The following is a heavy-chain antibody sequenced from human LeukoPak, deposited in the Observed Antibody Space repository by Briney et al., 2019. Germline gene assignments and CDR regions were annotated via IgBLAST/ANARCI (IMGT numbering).Heavy chain of an antibody. CDR3: ARDMERLQSPDAFDI. CDR2: ISSSSSYI. V-gene: IGHV3-21*01. D-gene: IGHD5-24*01. CDR1: GFTFSSYS. J-gene: IGHJ3*02. Sequence: GGSLRLSCAASGFTFSSYSMNWVRQAPGKGLEWVSSISSSSSYIYYADSVKGRFTISRDNAKNSLYLQMNSLRAEDTAVYYCARDMERLQSPDAFDIWGQGTMVTVS.